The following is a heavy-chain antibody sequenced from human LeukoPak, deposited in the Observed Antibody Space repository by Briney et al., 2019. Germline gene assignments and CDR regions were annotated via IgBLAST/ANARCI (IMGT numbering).Heavy chain of an antibody. D-gene: IGHD4-17*01. Sequence: SETLSLTCTVSGGSISSGDYYWNWIRQPPGKGLEWIGYIYYSGSTFYNPSLKSRVTISVDTSKNQFSLKLSSVTAADTAVYYCARDWTTVRAADYWGQGTLVTVSS. J-gene: IGHJ4*02. CDR2: IYYSGST. V-gene: IGHV4-30-4*01. CDR1: GGSISSGDYY. CDR3: ARDWTTVRAADY.